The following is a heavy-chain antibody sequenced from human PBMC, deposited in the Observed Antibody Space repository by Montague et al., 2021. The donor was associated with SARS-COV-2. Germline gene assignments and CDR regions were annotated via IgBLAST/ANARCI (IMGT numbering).Heavy chain of an antibody. Sequence: SETLSLTCAVYGGSFSGYYWSWIRQPPGKGLEWIGEINHSGSTNYNPSLKSRVTISVDTSKTQFSLKLSTVTAADTAVYFCAGVKRGYYYGLGVSAHFDYWGQGTLVTVSS. J-gene: IGHJ4*02. CDR3: AGVKRGYYYGLGVSAHFDY. V-gene: IGHV4-34*01. CDR2: INHSGST. CDR1: GGSFSGYY. D-gene: IGHD3-10*01.